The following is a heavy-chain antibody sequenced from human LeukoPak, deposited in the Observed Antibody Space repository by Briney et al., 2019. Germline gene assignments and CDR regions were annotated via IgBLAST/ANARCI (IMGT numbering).Heavy chain of an antibody. D-gene: IGHD4-23*01. CDR3: ARTVGTHRFDY. Sequence: ETLSLTCTVSGGSISSRSYYWGWIRQPPGKELEWIGSIYYSGETHYNPSLHSRVVMSVDTSNNHFSLKLTSVAAPDTAVYYCARTVGTHRFDYWGQGTLVTVSS. V-gene: IGHV4-39*02. CDR2: IYYSGET. J-gene: IGHJ4*02. CDR1: GGSISSRSYY.